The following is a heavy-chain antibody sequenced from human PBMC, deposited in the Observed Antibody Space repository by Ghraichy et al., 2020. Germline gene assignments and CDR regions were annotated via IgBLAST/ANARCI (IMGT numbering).Heavy chain of an antibody. V-gene: IGHV4-39*07. CDR2: IYYSGST. CDR3: ARLGLNIVVVVAATPGSFDI. Sequence: SETLSLTCTVSGGSISSSSYYWGWIRQPPGKGLEWIGSIYYSGSTYYNPSLKSRVTISVDTSKNQFSLKLSSVTAADTAVYYCARLGLNIVVVVAATPGSFDIWGQGTMVTVSS. J-gene: IGHJ3*02. D-gene: IGHD2-15*01. CDR1: GGSISSSSYY.